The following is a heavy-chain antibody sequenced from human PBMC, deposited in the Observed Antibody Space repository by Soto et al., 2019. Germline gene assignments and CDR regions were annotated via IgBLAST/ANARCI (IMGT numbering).Heavy chain of an antibody. V-gene: IGHV3-23*01. CDR3: AKDFPLGYCSSTSCPLAKGALDI. CDR2: ISGSGGST. CDR1: GFTFSSYA. Sequence: GGSLRLSCAASGFTFSSYAMSWVRQAPGKGLEWVSAISGSGGSTYYADSVKGRFTISRDNSKNTLYLQMNSLRAEDTAVYYCAKDFPLGYCSSTSCPLAKGALDIWGQGTMVTVSS. D-gene: IGHD2-2*01. J-gene: IGHJ3*02.